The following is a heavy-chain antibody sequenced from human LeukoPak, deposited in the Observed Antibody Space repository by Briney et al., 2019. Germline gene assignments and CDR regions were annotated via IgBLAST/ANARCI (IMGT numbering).Heavy chain of an antibody. CDR3: ARETGRSSDY. CDR2: IKSDGSEE. J-gene: IGHJ4*02. D-gene: IGHD6-6*01. V-gene: IGHV3-7*04. CDR1: GFTFSGYW. Sequence: PGGSLRLSCAASGFTFSGYWMTWVRQAPGKGLEGVAIIKSDGSEEYYVDSVKGRFTISRDNAKNSLYLQMNSLRAEDTAVYYCARETGRSSDYWGQGTLVTVSS.